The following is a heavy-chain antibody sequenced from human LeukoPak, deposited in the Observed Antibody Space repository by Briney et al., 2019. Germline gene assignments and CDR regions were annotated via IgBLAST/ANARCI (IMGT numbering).Heavy chain of an antibody. J-gene: IGHJ1*01. CDR2: INPYVDRT. CDR1: GYAFTSFA. CDR3: ARAVFGDCPGY. V-gene: IGHV1-46*01. Sequence: GASVKVSCKASGYAFTSFAIHCVRRAPGQGLEWMGIINPYVDRTSYAQRFQGRVTMTRDTSTSTVYMELNSLRSEDTAVYYCARAVFGDCPGYWGQGTLVTVSS. D-gene: IGHD2-21*02.